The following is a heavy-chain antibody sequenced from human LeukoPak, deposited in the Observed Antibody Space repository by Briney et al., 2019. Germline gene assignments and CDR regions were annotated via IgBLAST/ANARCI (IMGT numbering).Heavy chain of an antibody. CDR3: TSHGSGSYYPYYYYMDV. CDR2: IRYDGSNK. D-gene: IGHD3-10*01. V-gene: IGHV3-30*02. CDR1: GFTFSSYG. J-gene: IGHJ6*03. Sequence: GGSLRLSCAASGFTFSSYGMHWVRQAPGKGLEWVAFIRYDGSNKYYADSVKGRFTISRDNSKNTVYLQMNSLKTEDTAVYYCTSHGSGSYYPYYYYMDVWGKGTTVTVSS.